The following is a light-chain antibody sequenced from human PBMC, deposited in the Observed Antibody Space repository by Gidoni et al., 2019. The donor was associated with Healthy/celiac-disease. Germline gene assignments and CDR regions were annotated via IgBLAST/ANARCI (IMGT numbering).Light chain of an antibody. CDR1: SSDVGGYNY. Sequence: QSALTQPPSASGYPGKSVTISCTGTSSDVGGYNYVSWYQQHPGKAPKLMIYEVSKRPSGVPDRCSGSKSDNTASLTVSGLQPEDEADYYCNSFAGSNNVVFGGGTKLTVL. V-gene: IGLV2-8*01. CDR3: NSFAGSNNVV. CDR2: EVS. J-gene: IGLJ2*01.